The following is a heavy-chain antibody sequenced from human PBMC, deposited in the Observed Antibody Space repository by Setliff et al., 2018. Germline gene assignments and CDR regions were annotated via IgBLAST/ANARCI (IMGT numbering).Heavy chain of an antibody. CDR2: IIPIFGTA. J-gene: IGHJ2*01. V-gene: IGHV1-69*13. CDR1: GGTFSSYA. Sequence: SVKVSCKASGGTFSSYAISWVRQAPGQGLEWMGGIIPIFGTANYAQKFQGRVTITADESTSTAYMELSSLRSEDTAVYYCARKGYYGSGSYYTNNWYFDLWGRGTLVTVSS. D-gene: IGHD3-10*01. CDR3: ARKGYYGSGSYYTNNWYFDL.